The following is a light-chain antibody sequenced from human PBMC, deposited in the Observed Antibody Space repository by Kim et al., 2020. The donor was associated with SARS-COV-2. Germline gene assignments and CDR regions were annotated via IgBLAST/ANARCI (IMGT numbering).Light chain of an antibody. J-gene: IGLJ2*01. CDR2: GKN. CDR1: SLRSYY. CDR3: NSRDSSGNHVV. V-gene: IGLV3-19*01. Sequence: ALGQTVRLTCKGDSLRSYYASWYQQKPGQAPVLVIYGKNNRPSGIPDRFSGSRSGNTASLTITWAQAEDEADYYCNSRDSSGNHVVFGGGTKLTVL.